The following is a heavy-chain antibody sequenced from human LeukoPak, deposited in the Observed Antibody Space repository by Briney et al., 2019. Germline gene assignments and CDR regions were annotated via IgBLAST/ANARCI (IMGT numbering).Heavy chain of an antibody. Sequence: PGGSLRLSCAASGFTFSSYAMSWVPHAPGKGLEWVSAVSGSGGSTYYADSVKGRFTISRDNSKNTLYLQMNSLRAEDTAVYYCARGVDIVATIINFDYWGQGTLVTVSS. CDR2: VSGSGGST. CDR1: GFTFSSYA. V-gene: IGHV3-23*01. CDR3: ARGVDIVATIINFDY. J-gene: IGHJ4*02. D-gene: IGHD5-12*01.